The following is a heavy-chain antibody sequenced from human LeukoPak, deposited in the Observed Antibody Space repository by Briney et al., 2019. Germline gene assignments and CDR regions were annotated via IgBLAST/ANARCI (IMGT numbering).Heavy chain of an antibody. Sequence: SETLSLTCAVYGGSFSGYYWSWIRQPPGKGLEWIGEINHRGSTNYNPSLKSRVTISVDTSKNQFSLKLSSVTAADTAVYYCARGPRKNYVLPRRWYFDLWGRGTLVTVSS. CDR3: ARGPRKNYVLPRRWYFDL. D-gene: IGHD2/OR15-2a*01. CDR2: INHRGST. V-gene: IGHV4-34*01. CDR1: GGSFSGYY. J-gene: IGHJ2*01.